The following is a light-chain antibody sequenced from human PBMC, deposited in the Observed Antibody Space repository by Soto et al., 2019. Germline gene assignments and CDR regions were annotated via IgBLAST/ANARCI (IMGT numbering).Light chain of an antibody. CDR3: QQLNSYPLT. V-gene: IGKV1-9*01. Sequence: DIQITQSPSTLSGSVGDRVAITCRGSHTISSWLAWYQQKPGKAPKLLIYAASTLQSGVPSSFGGIGSGTDFTLTISSLQPEDFATYYCQQLNSYPLTFGGGTKVDIK. CDR2: AAS. CDR1: HTISSW. J-gene: IGKJ4*01.